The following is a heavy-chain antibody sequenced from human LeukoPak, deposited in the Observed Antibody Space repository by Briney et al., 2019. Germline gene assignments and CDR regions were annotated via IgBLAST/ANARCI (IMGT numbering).Heavy chain of an antibody. Sequence: GGSLSLSGEAPGFTFSSNEMNWSRKPPGKGLEWVSSISSSGSTIYYADSVKGRFTISRDNSKNTLYLQMNSLRAEDTAVYYCAKDVHPCSGVTCYSEYFQNWGQGTLVTVSS. CDR1: GFTFSSNE. D-gene: IGHD2-15*01. J-gene: IGHJ1*01. CDR3: AKDVHPCSGVTCYSEYFQN. CDR2: ISSSGSTI. V-gene: IGHV3-48*03.